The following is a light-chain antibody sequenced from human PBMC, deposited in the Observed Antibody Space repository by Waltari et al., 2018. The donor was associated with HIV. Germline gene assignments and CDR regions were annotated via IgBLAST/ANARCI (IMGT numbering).Light chain of an antibody. CDR2: WAS. CDR1: HSVLYWATNQNY. Sequence: DIVMTQSPDSLAMSLGERATINCTSSHSVLYWATNQNYLDWYQQKPGQPPKLLIYWASTRESGVPDRFSGSGSGTDFTLTISNLQAEDVATYYCQQDYDSPLTFGGGTRVEIK. CDR3: QQDYDSPLT. V-gene: IGKV4-1*01. J-gene: IGKJ4*01.